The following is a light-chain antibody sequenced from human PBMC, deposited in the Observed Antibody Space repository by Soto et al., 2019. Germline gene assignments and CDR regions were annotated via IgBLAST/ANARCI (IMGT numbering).Light chain of an antibody. CDR2: WAS. CDR1: QSVLYTSNNKNY. J-gene: IGKJ4*01. CDR3: KHYHNTPPT. Sequence: DIVMTQSPDSLAVSLGERATINCKSSQSVLYTSNNKNYLSWYQQKPGQPPKLLIYWASTRESGVPDRFSGSGSGTDFSLTIRSLQAEDVAVYYCKHYHNTPPTFGGGTKVDIK. V-gene: IGKV4-1*01.